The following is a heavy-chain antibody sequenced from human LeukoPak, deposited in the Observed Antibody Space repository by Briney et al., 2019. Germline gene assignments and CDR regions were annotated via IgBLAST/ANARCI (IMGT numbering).Heavy chain of an antibody. V-gene: IGHV1-24*01. CDR2: FDPEDGET. CDR3: ATVSPFCSSTSCHNYYYYMDV. Sequence: ASVKVSCKVSGYTLTELSMHWVRQAPGKGLEWMGGFDPEDGETIYAQKFQGRVTMTEDTSTDTAYMELSSLRSEDTAVYYCATVSPFCSSTSCHNYYYYMDVWGKGTTVTVSS. J-gene: IGHJ6*03. D-gene: IGHD2-2*02. CDR1: GYTLTELS.